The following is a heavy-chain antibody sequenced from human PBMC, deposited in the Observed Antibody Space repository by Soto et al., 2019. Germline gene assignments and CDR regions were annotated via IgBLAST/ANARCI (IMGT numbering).Heavy chain of an antibody. D-gene: IGHD2-21*01. CDR1: GLIFSAHC. CDR2: INYDGSSK. J-gene: IGHJ6*02. Sequence: QVHLVESGGGAVQAGRSLRISFEKSGLIFSAHCMHWVPQAPGQGPGWVAFINYDGSSKFYGDSVKGRFTVSRDNSKNTLFLQLNSLRGEDTATYYCARCKQKVIHCAMDVWGQGATVTVTS. V-gene: IGHV3-33*01. CDR3: ARCKQKVIHCAMDV.